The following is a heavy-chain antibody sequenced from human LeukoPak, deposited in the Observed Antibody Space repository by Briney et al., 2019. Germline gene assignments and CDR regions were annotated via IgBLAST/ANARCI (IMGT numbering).Heavy chain of an antibody. CDR1: GFTFSDYY. Sequence: PGGSLRLSCAASGFTFSDYYMSWIRQPPGKGLEWIGEINHSGSTNYNPSLKSRVTISVDTSKNQFSLKLSSVTAADTAVYYCARGGYYGSGNDFRFDPWGQGTLVTVSS. J-gene: IGHJ5*02. CDR2: INHSGST. V-gene: IGHV4-34*01. CDR3: ARGGYYGSGNDFRFDP. D-gene: IGHD3-10*01.